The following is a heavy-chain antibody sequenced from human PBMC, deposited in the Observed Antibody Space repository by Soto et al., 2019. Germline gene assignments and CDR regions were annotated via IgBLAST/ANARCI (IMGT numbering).Heavy chain of an antibody. CDR2: ISAYNGNT. V-gene: IGHV1-18*01. CDR3: ARDWGRYDYIWGSYRLDAFDI. CDR1: GYTFTSYG. Sequence: GASVKVSCKASGYTFTSYGISWVRQAPGQGLEWIGWISAYNGNTNYAQKLQGRVTMTTDTSTSTAYMELRSLRSDDTAVYCCARDWGRYDYIWGSYRLDAFDIWGQGTMVTVSS. J-gene: IGHJ3*02. D-gene: IGHD3-16*02.